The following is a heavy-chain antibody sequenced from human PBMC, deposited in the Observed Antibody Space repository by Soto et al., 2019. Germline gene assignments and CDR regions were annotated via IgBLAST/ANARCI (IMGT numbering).Heavy chain of an antibody. V-gene: IGHV3-48*03. CDR3: ASLGYTAMVPFDI. CDR2: ISSSGSTI. CDR1: GXTFSSYD. D-gene: IGHD5-18*01. J-gene: IGHJ3*02. Sequence: GSLRLSCAASGXTFSSYDMNWVRQAPGKGLEWVSYISSSGSTIYYADSVKGRFTISRDNAKNSLYLQMNSLRSEYTAVYYCASLGYTAMVPFDIWGQGTMGTVSS.